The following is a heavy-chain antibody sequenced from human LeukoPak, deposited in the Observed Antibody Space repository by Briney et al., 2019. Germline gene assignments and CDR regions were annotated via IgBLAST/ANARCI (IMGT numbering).Heavy chain of an antibody. CDR1: GGTFSSYA. J-gene: IGHJ6*02. D-gene: IGHD2-15*01. CDR2: IIPIFGTA. V-gene: IGHV1-69*13. Sequence: SVKVSCKASGGTFSSYAISWVRQAPGQGLEWMGGIIPIFGTANYAQKFQGRVTITADESTSTAYMELSSLRSEDTAVYYCARFYCSGGSCYSLRDYYYYGMDVWGQGTTVTVSS. CDR3: ARFYCSGGSCYSLRDYYYYGMDV.